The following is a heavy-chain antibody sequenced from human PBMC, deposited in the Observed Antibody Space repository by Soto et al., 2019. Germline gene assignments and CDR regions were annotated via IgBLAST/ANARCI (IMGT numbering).Heavy chain of an antibody. Sequence: SETLSLTCAISVYSVSSNSAAWNWIIQSPSRGLEWLGRTYYRSKWYNDYAVSVKSRITINPDTSKNQFSLQLNSVTPEDTAVYYCARDRDFGFGLDNWFDPWGQRTRVTV. CDR1: VYSVSSNSAA. CDR2: TYYRSKWYN. V-gene: IGHV6-1*01. D-gene: IGHD3-3*01. J-gene: IGHJ5*02. CDR3: ARDRDFGFGLDNWFDP.